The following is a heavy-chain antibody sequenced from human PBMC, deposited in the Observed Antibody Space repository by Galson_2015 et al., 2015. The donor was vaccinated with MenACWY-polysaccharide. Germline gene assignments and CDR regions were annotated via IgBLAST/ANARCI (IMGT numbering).Heavy chain of an antibody. CDR2: LVPLVGT. D-gene: IGHD6-13*01. V-gene: IGHV1-69*10. CDR1: GGTFSSFA. Sequence: SVKVSCKASGGTFSSFAISWVRQAPGQGLEWMGGLVPLVGTNSAQKFQDRLTITADKSTSTALMELSSLTSEDTAVYYCAVAEFRARSAGYFDCWGQGTLVTVSS. J-gene: IGHJ4*02. CDR3: AVAEFRARSAGYFDC.